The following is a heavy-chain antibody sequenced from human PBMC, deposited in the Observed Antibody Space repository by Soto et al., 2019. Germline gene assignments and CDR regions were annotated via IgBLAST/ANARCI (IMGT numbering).Heavy chain of an antibody. J-gene: IGHJ4*02. CDR1: GFTFDDYA. Sequence: EVQLVESGGGLVQPGRSLRLSCAASGFTFDDYAMHWVRQAPGNGLEWVSGISWNSGSIGYADSVKGRFTISRDNAKNSLYLQMNSLRAEDTALYYCAKAQFQNYGDYYFDYWGQGTLVTVSS. V-gene: IGHV3-9*01. D-gene: IGHD4-17*01. CDR3: AKAQFQNYGDYYFDY. CDR2: ISWNSGSI.